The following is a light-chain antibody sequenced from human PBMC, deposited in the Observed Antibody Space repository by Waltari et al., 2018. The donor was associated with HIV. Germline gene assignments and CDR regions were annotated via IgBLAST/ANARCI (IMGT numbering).Light chain of an antibody. CDR2: SNN. CDR3: AAWDDSLSGSYV. CDR1: RANLGTKT. Sequence: QSILAQPPSASGTPGQMVSISCSGGRANLGTKTVSWYQQLPGAAPQLVMYSNNQRPAGVPERFSGSKSGTSASLAISGLQSEDEADYYCAAWDDSLSGSYVFGPGTKVTVL. V-gene: IGLV1-44*01. J-gene: IGLJ1*01.